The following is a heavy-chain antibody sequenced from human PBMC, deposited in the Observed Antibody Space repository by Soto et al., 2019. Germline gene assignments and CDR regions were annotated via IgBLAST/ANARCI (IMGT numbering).Heavy chain of an antibody. CDR3: TLTTVTAAGCY. J-gene: IGHJ4*02. V-gene: IGHV3-73*02. Sequence: EVQLVESGGGLVQPGGSLKLSCAASGFTFSGSAMHWVRQASGKGLEWVGRIRSKANSYATAYAASVKGRFTISRDDSKSTAYLQMNSLKTEDTAVYYCTLTTVTAAGCYWGQGTLVTVSS. CDR1: GFTFSGSA. CDR2: IRSKANSYAT. D-gene: IGHD4-17*01.